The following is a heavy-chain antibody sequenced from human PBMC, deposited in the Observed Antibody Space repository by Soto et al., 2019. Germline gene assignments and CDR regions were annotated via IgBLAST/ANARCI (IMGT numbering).Heavy chain of an antibody. D-gene: IGHD3-22*01. CDR2: IYSGGST. Sequence: EVQLVESGGGLIQPGGSLRLSCAASGFTVSSNYMSWVRQAPGKGLEWVSVIYSGGSTYYADSVKGRFTISRDNSKNPLDLQMDSLRAEGTAVYYCARDRVESGYPEYFQHWGQGTLVTVSS. CDR1: GFTVSSNY. CDR3: ARDRVESGYPEYFQH. J-gene: IGHJ1*01. V-gene: IGHV3-53*01.